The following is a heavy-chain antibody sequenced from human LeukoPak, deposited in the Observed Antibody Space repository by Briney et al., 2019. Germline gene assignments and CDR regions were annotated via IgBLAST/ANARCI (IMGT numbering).Heavy chain of an antibody. J-gene: IGHJ4*02. CDR1: GGSVSSGSYY. Sequence: KPSETLSLTCTVSGGSVSSGSYYWSWIRQPPGKGLEWIGYIYYSGSTNYNPSLKSRVTISVDTSKNQFSLKLSSVTAADTAVYYCARDLTAMVFDYWGQGTLVTVSS. D-gene: IGHD5-18*01. CDR2: IYYSGST. V-gene: IGHV4-61*01. CDR3: ARDLTAMVFDY.